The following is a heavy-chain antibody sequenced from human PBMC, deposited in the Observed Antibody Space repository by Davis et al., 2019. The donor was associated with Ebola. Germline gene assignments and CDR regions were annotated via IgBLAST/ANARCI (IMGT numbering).Heavy chain of an antibody. D-gene: IGHD4-17*01. CDR3: ARDTNGDYYNWFDP. V-gene: IGHV1-46*01. CDR2: INPSGGST. Sequence: ASVKVSCKASGYTFTSYYMHWVRQAPGQGLEWMGIINPSGGSTSYAQKFQGRVTMTRDTSISTAYMELSRLRSDDTAVYYCARDTNGDYYNWFDPWGQGTLVTVSS. CDR1: GYTFTSYY. J-gene: IGHJ5*02.